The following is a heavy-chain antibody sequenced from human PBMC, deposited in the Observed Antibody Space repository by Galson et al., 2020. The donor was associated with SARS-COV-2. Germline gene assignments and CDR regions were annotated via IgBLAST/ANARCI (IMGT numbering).Heavy chain of an antibody. CDR1: GFTFSSYD. D-gene: IGHD6-6*01. CDR3: ARVGYSSSSSGFSYSRRKDYWYFDL. V-gene: IGHV3-13*01. Sequence: GGSLRLSCAASGFTFSSYDMHWVRQATGKGLEWVSAIGTAGDTYYPGSVKGRFTISRENAKNSLYLQMNSLRAGDTAVYYCARVGYSSSSSGFSYSRRKDYWYFDLWGRGTLVTVSS. J-gene: IGHJ2*01. CDR2: IGTAGDT.